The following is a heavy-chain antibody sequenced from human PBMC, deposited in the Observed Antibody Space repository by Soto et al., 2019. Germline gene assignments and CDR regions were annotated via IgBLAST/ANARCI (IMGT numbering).Heavy chain of an antibody. Sequence: QVHLMQSGAEVKSPGASVRVSCKASGYTFSSYGVSWVRQAPGQGLEFMGWISVYNGHTNYAQKFQGRVTMTTDTSTSTAYMELRSLRSADTAVYFCARCDFGDYVPPLDHLGPGTLVTVSA. CDR2: ISVYNGHT. CDR3: ARCDFGDYVPPLDH. V-gene: IGHV1-18*01. CDR1: GYTFSSYG. D-gene: IGHD4-17*01. J-gene: IGHJ4*02.